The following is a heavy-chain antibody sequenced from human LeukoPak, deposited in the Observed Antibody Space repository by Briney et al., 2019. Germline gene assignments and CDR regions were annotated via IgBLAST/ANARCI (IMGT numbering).Heavy chain of an antibody. J-gene: IGHJ5*02. D-gene: IGHD5-18*01. CDR1: GYTFTGYY. CDR2: INPNSGGA. Sequence: ASVKVSCKASGYTFTGYYMHWVRQAPGQGLEWMGWINPNSGGANYAQKFQGRVTMTRDTSISTAYMELSRLRSDDTAVYYCARDTAMVTYWFDPWGQGTLVTVSS. V-gene: IGHV1-2*02. CDR3: ARDTAMVTYWFDP.